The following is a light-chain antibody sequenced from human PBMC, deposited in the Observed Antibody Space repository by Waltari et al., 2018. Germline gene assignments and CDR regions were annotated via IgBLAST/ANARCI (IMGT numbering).Light chain of an antibody. CDR1: QSVSSSY. CDR3: QQYYTSAGLT. Sequence: EIVLTQSPGTLSLSPGDRATLSCRASQSVSSSYLAWYQQKPGQAPRPLIYVASCMATGIPDRFSGRGSGLEFSLTISRLEPQDFAVYYCQQYYTSAGLTFGPGTKVDIK. V-gene: IGKV3-20*01. J-gene: IGKJ3*01. CDR2: VAS.